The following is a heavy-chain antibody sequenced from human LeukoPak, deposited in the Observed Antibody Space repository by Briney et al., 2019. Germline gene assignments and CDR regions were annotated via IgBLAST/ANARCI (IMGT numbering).Heavy chain of an antibody. V-gene: IGHV3-23*01. CDR2: ISGSGGST. D-gene: IGHD1-26*01. J-gene: IGHJ6*03. Sequence: GGSLRLSCAASGFTFSSYAMSWVRQAPGKGLEWVSAISGSGGSTYYADSVEGRFTISRDNSKNTLYLQMNSLRAEDTAVYYCARDDIVGATGYYYYMDVWGKGTTVTVSS. CDR1: GFTFSSYA. CDR3: ARDDIVGATGYYYYMDV.